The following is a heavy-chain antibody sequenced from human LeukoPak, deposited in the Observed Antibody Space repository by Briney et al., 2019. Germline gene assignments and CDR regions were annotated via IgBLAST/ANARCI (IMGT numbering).Heavy chain of an antibody. CDR2: IPTSGGTT. Sequence: GGSLRLSCAASGFTFSSFAMSGVRQAPGKGLEWVSSIPTSGGTTYYADSVKGRFTISRDNSKNTLSLQMNSLRAEDTAVYYCAKSGQLDYWGQGTLVTVSS. J-gene: IGHJ4*02. D-gene: IGHD6-13*01. CDR1: GFTFSSFA. V-gene: IGHV3-23*01. CDR3: AKSGQLDY.